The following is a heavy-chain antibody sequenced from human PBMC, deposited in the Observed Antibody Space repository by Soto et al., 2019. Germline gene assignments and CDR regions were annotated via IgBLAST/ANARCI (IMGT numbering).Heavy chain of an antibody. CDR1: GGSISSYY. CDR2: IYYSGST. D-gene: IGHD6-13*01. Sequence: SETLSLTCTVSGGSISSYYWSWIRQPPGKGLEWIGYIYYSGSTNYNPSLKSRVTISVDTSKNQFSLKLSSVTAADTAVYYCARASDRIAAAGPLFDYWGQRTPVTVSS. J-gene: IGHJ4*02. CDR3: ARASDRIAAAGPLFDY. V-gene: IGHV4-59*01.